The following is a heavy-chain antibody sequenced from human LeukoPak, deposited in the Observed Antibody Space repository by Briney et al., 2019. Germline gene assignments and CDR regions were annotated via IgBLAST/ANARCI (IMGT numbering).Heavy chain of an antibody. D-gene: IGHD3-22*01. V-gene: IGHV3-7*01. Sequence: GGSLRLSCAASGFTFSSYWMSWVRQAPGKGLEWVANIKQDGSEKYYVDSVKGRFTISRDNAKNSLYLQMNSLRAEDTAVYYCARDYWSPYYYDSSGLAEDYFDYWGQGTLVTVSS. CDR3: ARDYWSPYYYDSSGLAEDYFDY. CDR2: IKQDGSEK. J-gene: IGHJ4*02. CDR1: GFTFSSYW.